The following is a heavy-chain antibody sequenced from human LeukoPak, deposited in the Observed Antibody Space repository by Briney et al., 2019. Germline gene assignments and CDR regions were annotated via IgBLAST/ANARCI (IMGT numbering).Heavy chain of an antibody. J-gene: IGHJ4*02. Sequence: GRSPRLSCEASGFTFDDYGMHWVRQAPGKGLEWVSTISWNSASVGYVDSVKGRFTISRDNAKKTLYLQMNSLRPEDTALYYCAKDYGHSSSWYDYWGQGTLVTVSS. CDR3: AKDYGHSSSWYDY. V-gene: IGHV3-9*01. CDR2: ISWNSASV. CDR1: GFTFDDYG. D-gene: IGHD6-13*01.